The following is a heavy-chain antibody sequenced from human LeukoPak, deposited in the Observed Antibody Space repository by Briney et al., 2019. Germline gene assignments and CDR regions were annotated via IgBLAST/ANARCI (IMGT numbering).Heavy chain of an antibody. V-gene: IGHV3-13*01. J-gene: IGHJ3*02. Sequence: GGPRELSFAPSGFTFVSYDMHWVRKATGKVLSWSPAIGTAGDTYYPGSVKGRFTISRENANNSLYFQMNSLRAGDTAVYYCARGSSLLSYDAFDIWGQGTMVTVSS. D-gene: IGHD1-26*01. CDR2: IGTAGDT. CDR1: GFTFVSYD. CDR3: ARGSSLLSYDAFDI.